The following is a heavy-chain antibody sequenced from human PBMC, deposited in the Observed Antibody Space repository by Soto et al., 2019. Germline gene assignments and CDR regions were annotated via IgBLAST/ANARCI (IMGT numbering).Heavy chain of an antibody. V-gene: IGHV1-46*01. CDR3: ARGGPEMATIGSFDY. CDR1: GYTFTNYF. D-gene: IGHD5-12*01. J-gene: IGHJ4*02. CDR2: INPSDGST. Sequence: QGQLVQSGTEVKKPGASVKVSCKASGYTFTNYFIHWVRQAPGQGLEWMGRINPSDGSTTYAQKFQGRITMTRDSSTSTVYMEQSSLRSEGTAGYYCARGGPEMATIGSFDYWGQGTLVTVSS.